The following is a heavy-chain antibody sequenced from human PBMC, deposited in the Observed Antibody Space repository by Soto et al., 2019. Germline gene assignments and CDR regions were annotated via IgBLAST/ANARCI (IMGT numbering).Heavy chain of an antibody. Sequence: QVQLVESGGGVVQPGRSLRLSCAASGFTFSSYGMHWVRQAPGKGLEWVAVISYDGSNKYYADSVKGRFTMSRDNSKNTLYLQMNSLSAEDTAVYYCAKDKKLLRLVGGMDVWGQGTTVTVSS. D-gene: IGHD3-3*01. CDR2: ISYDGSNK. V-gene: IGHV3-30*18. J-gene: IGHJ6*02. CDR3: AKDKKLLRLVGGMDV. CDR1: GFTFSSYG.